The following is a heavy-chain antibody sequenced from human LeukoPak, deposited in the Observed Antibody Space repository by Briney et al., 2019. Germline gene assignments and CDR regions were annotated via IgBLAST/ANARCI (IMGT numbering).Heavy chain of an antibody. Sequence: ASVKVSCKASGYTFTSYDINWVRQATGQGLEWMGWMNPNSDNTNYAQKLQGRVTMTTDTSTSTAYMELRSLRSDDTAVYYCVMFMGLWFGELLSWGQGTLVTVSS. V-gene: IGHV1-18*01. CDR1: GYTFTSYD. CDR3: VMFMGLWFGELLS. D-gene: IGHD3-10*01. J-gene: IGHJ5*02. CDR2: MNPNSDNT.